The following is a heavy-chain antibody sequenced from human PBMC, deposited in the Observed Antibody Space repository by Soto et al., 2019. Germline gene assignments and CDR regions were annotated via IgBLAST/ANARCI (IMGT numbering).Heavy chain of an antibody. CDR1: GFTFSSYS. J-gene: IGHJ3*02. V-gene: IGHV3-48*01. Sequence: GGSLRLSCAASGFTFSSYSMNWVRQAPGKGLEWVSYISSSSSTIYYADSVKGRFTISRDNAKNSLYLQMNSLRAEDTAVYYCARELYYDFWRGPSAFDIWGQGTMVTVSS. CDR3: ARELYYDFWRGPSAFDI. CDR2: ISSSSSTI. D-gene: IGHD3-3*01.